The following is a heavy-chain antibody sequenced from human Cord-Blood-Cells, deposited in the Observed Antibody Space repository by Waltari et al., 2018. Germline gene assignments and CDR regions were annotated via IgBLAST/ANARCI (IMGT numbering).Heavy chain of an antibody. CDR2: IIPILGIA. V-gene: IGHV1-69*04. Sequence: QVQLVQSGAEVKKPGSSVKVSCKASGGTFSSYAISWVRQAPGQGLEWMGGIIPILGIANYAQKFHGRVTITADESTSTAYMELSSLRSEDTAVYYCARDRRSSGWYRENAFDIWGQGTMVTVSS. CDR3: ARDRRSSGWYRENAFDI. D-gene: IGHD6-19*01. J-gene: IGHJ3*02. CDR1: GGTFSSYA.